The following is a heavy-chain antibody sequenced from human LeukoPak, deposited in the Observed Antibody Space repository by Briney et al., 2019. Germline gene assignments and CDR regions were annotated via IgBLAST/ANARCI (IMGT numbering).Heavy chain of an antibody. V-gene: IGHV1-46*01. J-gene: IGHJ3*02. D-gene: IGHD2-21*02. CDR1: GYTFTSYY. CDR3: ARGVVTATQHDAFDI. Sequence: GASVKVSCKASGYTFTSYYMHWARQAPGQGLEWMGIINPSGGSTSYAQKFQGRVTITRDTSTSTVYMELSSLRSEDTAVYYCARGVVTATQHDAFDIWGQGTMVTVSS. CDR2: INPSGGST.